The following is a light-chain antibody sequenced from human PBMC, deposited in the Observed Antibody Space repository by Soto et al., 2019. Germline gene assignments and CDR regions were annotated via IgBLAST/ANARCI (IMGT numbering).Light chain of an antibody. CDR1: QSVSTN. CDR3: QHYNDWPQT. Sequence: EIVMTQSPATLSVSPGERATLSFRASQSVSTNLAWYPQNPGQPPRLLIYQASTRATGIPARFSGSGSGTEFTLTISSLQSEDFAVYYCQHYNDWPQTVGQGNKG. V-gene: IGKV3-15*01. J-gene: IGKJ1*01. CDR2: QAS.